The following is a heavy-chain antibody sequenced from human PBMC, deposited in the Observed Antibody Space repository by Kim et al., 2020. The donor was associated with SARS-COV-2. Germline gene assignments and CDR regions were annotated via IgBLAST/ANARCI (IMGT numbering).Heavy chain of an antibody. J-gene: IGHJ3*02. V-gene: IGHV4-59*01. CDR2: IYYSGST. CDR1: GGSISNYY. CDR3: ARHQTAFDI. Sequence: SETLSLTCTVSGGSISNYYWSWIRQSPGKGLEWIGSIYYSGSTNYNPSLKSRVTIVVDMSKNQFSLKLSSVTAADTAVYYCARHQTAFDIWGQVTLVTVSS.